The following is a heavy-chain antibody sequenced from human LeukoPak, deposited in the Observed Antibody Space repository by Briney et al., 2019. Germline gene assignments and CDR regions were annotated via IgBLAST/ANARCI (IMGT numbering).Heavy chain of an antibody. Sequence: GRSLRLSCAASGFTFSSYGMHWVRQAPGKGLEWVAVISYDGSNKYYAGSVKGRFTISRDNSKNTLYLQMNSLRAEDTAVYYCAKALLGDYGDYVGSAFDIWGQGTMVTVSS. CDR1: GFTFSSYG. CDR2: ISYDGSNK. J-gene: IGHJ3*02. V-gene: IGHV3-30*18. D-gene: IGHD4-17*01. CDR3: AKALLGDYGDYVGSAFDI.